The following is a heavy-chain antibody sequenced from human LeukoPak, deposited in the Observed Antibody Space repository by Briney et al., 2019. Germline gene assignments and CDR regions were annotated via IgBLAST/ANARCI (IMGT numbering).Heavy chain of an antibody. CDR3: AKTQGYYDA. V-gene: IGHV3-23*01. CDR1: GFTFSNYA. Sequence: GGSLRPSCVASGFTFSNYAMSWVRQAPGKGLELVSGIYGSDDKTVYGDAVKGRFTISRDNSKNTLYLQMNSLRADDTAVYYCAKTQGYYDAWGQGALVTVSS. D-gene: IGHD2-15*01. J-gene: IGHJ5*02. CDR2: IYGSDDKT.